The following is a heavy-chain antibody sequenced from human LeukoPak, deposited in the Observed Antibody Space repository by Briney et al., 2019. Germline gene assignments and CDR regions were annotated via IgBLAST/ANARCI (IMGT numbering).Heavy chain of an antibody. CDR2: IKQDGSET. D-gene: IGHD1-1*01. J-gene: IGHJ4*02. CDR1: GFSFRSYY. CDR3: ARDTKLGY. V-gene: IGHV3-7*04. Sequence: GGSLRLSCVASGFSFRSYYMSWVRQAPGKGLEWVANIKQDGSETYYVDSVKGRFSISRDNAKNSLYLQMNSLRDEDTGVYYCARDTKLGYWGQGTLVTVSS.